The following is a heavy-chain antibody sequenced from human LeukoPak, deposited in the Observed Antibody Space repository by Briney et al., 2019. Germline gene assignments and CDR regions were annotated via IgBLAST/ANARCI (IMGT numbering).Heavy chain of an antibody. V-gene: IGHV3-7*01. Sequence: GGSLRLSCVVSGITLSNYGMSWVRQAPGRGPEWLAIIKEDGSVIWDVESVKGRFTVSRDNAENLVYLQMNSLGAEDTAVYYCARVGRSGYTKDYWGQGTLVTVAS. CDR3: ARVGRSGYTKDY. J-gene: IGHJ4*02. CDR2: IKEDGSVI. CDR1: GITLSNYG. D-gene: IGHD5-12*01.